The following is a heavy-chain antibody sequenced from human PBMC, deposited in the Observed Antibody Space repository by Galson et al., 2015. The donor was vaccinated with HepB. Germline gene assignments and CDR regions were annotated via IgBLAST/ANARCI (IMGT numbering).Heavy chain of an antibody. V-gene: IGHV4-39*01. Sequence: ETLSLTCTVSGGSISSSSYYWGWIRQPPGKGLEWIGSIYYSGSTYYNPSLKSRVTISVDTSKNQFSLKLSSVTAADTAVYYCARRAIVVVTATPENTFDYWGRGTLVTVSS. J-gene: IGHJ4*02. CDR2: IYYSGST. CDR1: GGSISSSSYY. D-gene: IGHD2-21*02. CDR3: ARRAIVVVTATPENTFDY.